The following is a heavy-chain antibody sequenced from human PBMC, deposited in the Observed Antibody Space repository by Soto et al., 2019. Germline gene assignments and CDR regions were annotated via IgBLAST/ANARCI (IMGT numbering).Heavy chain of an antibody. V-gene: IGHV3-23*01. CDR1: GFTFSSYA. CDR2: ISGSGGST. D-gene: IGHD1-26*01. J-gene: IGHJ6*02. CDR3: AIRWGRLHYYYGMDV. Sequence: PGGSLRLSCAASGFTFSSYAMSWVRQAPGKGLEWVSAISGSGGSTYYADSVKGRFTISRDNSKNTLYLQMNSLRAEDTAVYYCAIRWGRLHYYYGMDVWGQGTTVTVSS.